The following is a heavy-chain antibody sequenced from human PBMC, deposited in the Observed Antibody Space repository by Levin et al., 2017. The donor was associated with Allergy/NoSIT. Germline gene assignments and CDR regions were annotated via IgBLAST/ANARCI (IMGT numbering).Heavy chain of an antibody. CDR1: GYTFTSYG. D-gene: IGHD4-23*01. V-gene: IGHV1-18*01. CDR3: ARKDVARGGKAVIRAFDI. Sequence: ASVKVSCKASGYTFTSYGISWVRQAPGQGLEWMGWISAYNGNTNYAQKLQGRVTMTTDTSTSTAYMELRSLRSDDTAVYYCARKDVARGGKAVIRAFDIWGQGTMVTVSS. J-gene: IGHJ3*02. CDR2: ISAYNGNT.